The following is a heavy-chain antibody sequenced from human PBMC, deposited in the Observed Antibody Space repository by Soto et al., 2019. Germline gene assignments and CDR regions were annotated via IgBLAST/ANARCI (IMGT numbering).Heavy chain of an antibody. Sequence: GGSLRLSCAASGFTFSSYGLNWVRQAPGKGLEWLSYITTSSSLIFYADSVKGRFTISRDNAKSSLYLQMNSLRDEDTAVYYCARSEIVADTIYFYGLDFWCQGTTVTAS. J-gene: IGHJ6*02. D-gene: IGHD5-12*01. CDR3: ARSEIVADTIYFYGLDF. V-gene: IGHV3-48*02. CDR2: ITTSSSLI. CDR1: GFTFSSYG.